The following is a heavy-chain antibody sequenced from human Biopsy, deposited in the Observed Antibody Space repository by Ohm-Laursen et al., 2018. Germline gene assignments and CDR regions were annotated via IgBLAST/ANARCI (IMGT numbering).Heavy chain of an antibody. CDR1: GKTFSDYY. CDR2: INQSGRT. J-gene: IGHJ4*02. D-gene: IGHD2-15*01. CDR3: GNEVHGRDY. Sequence: GTLSLTWDVYGKTFSDYYWSWIRQPPGKGLEWIGQINQSGRTNYNPSLKSRVNISADKSNNQFSIKLTSVTSADTAVYFCGNEVHGRDYWGPGALVTVSS. V-gene: IGHV4-34*08.